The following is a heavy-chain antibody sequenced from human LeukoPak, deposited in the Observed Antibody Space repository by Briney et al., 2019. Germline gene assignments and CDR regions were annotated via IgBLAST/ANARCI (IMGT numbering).Heavy chain of an antibody. CDR2: IYYSGRT. J-gene: IGHJ4*02. CDR3: ARGFYSPHY. V-gene: IGHV4-59*01. Sequence: SETLSLTCTVSGGSISSDYWSWIRQPPEKGLEWIGYIYYSGRTYYNPSLKSRITISVGTSKNQFSLKLSSVTAADTAVYYCARGFYSPHYWGQGTLVSVSS. D-gene: IGHD4-11*01. CDR1: GGSISSDY.